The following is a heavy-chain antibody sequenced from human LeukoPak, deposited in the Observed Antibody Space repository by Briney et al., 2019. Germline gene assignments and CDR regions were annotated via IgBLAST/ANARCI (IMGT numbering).Heavy chain of an antibody. Sequence: GGSLRLSCAASGFTFSSYWMSWVRQAPGKGLEWVANIKQDGSERYYVDSVKGRFTISRDNAKSSLYLRMNSLRAEDTAVYYCARKAAPAMDVWGQGTTVTVSS. CDR1: GFTFSSYW. J-gene: IGHJ6*02. CDR2: IKQDGSER. V-gene: IGHV3-7*01. CDR3: ARKAAPAMDV. D-gene: IGHD6-6*01.